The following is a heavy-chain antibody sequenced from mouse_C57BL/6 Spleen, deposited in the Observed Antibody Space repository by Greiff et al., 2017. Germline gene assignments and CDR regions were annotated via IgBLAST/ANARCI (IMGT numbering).Heavy chain of an antibody. J-gene: IGHJ3*01. CDR1: GYTFTDYN. Sequence: VQLKQSGPELVKPGASVKIPCKASGYTFTDYNMDWVKQSHGKSLEWIGDINPNNGGTIYNQKFKGKATLTVDKSSSTAYMELRSLTSEDTAVYYCAREGDDGSAWFADWGQGTLVTVSA. D-gene: IGHD2-3*01. CDR3: AREGDDGSAWFAD. V-gene: IGHV1-18*01. CDR2: INPNNGGT.